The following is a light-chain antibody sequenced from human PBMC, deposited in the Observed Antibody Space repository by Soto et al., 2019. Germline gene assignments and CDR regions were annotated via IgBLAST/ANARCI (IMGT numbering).Light chain of an antibody. CDR1: QSVTTN. V-gene: IGKV3-15*01. CDR2: RAS. CDR3: QQYNDWPPRWT. J-gene: IGKJ1*01. Sequence: EIVMTQSPATLSVSPGERATLSCRASQSVTTNLAWYQQKPGQAPRLLIYRASTRATGIPARFSGGGSGTEFTLTISSLQSEVFAVYICQQYNDWPPRWTFGQGTKVEIK.